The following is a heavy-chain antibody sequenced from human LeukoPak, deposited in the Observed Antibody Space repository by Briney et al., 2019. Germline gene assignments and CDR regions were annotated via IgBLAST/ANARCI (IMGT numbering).Heavy chain of an antibody. D-gene: IGHD1-26*01. J-gene: IGHJ3*02. V-gene: IGHV3-7*01. CDR3: ATEARELLPDAFDI. CDR1: GFTFSSYW. CDR2: IKQDGSEK. Sequence: GGSLRLSCAASGFTFSSYWMSWVRQAPGKGLEWVANIKQDGSEKYYVDSVKGRFTISRDNAKNSLYLQMNSLRAEDTAVYYCATEARELLPDAFDIWGQGTMVTVSS.